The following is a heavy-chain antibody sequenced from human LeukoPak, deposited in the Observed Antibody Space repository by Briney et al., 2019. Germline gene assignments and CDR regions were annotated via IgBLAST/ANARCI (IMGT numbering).Heavy chain of an antibody. D-gene: IGHD2-15*01. CDR3: ARQGGGSCYEGCWFDP. J-gene: IGHJ5*02. CDR1: GYSFTSYW. CDR2: IYPGDSDT. V-gene: IGHV5-51*01. Sequence: GESLKISCKGSGYSFTSYWIGWVRQMPGKGLEWMGIIYPGDSDTRYSPSFQGQVTISADKSISTAYLQWSSLKASDTAMYYWARQGGGSCYEGCWFDPWGQGTLVTVSS.